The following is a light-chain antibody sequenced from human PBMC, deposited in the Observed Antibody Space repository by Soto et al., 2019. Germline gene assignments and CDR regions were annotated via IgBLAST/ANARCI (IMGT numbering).Light chain of an antibody. J-gene: IGKJ1*01. CDR1: HGVATN. CDR3: QEYDNWPPEGP. V-gene: IGKV3-15*01. CDR2: GAF. Sequence: AVTQSPGTLSVSPGESATLSCRGGHGVATNLAWYQQKPGQVPRLLIYGAFTRATGIPDRFSGSGSGTEFTLTISSLQSEDVAVYFCQEYDNWPPEGPFGQGTKVEI.